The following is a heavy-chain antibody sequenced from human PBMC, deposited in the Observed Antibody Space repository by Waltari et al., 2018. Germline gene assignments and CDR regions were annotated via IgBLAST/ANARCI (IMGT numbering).Heavy chain of an antibody. J-gene: IGHJ5*02. CDR3: TRDVPHSNFDP. D-gene: IGHD6-13*01. CDR1: GFTFSGHW. Sequence: EVQLVESGGSLVQPGGSLRLSCVGSGFTFSGHWMHWVRQAPGKGLVWVSHINIDGTTTTYADSVKGRFTISRDNAKNTLYLQMNSLRVDDTAVYYCTRDVPHSNFDPWGQGTLVTVSS. V-gene: IGHV3-74*01. CDR2: INIDGTTT.